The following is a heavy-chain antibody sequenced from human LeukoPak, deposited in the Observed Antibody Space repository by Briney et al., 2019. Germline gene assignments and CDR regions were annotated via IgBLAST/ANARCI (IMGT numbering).Heavy chain of an antibody. D-gene: IGHD1-26*01. Sequence: SETLSLTCTVSGGSISSGDYYWRWIRQPPGKGPEWIGYIYYSGSTYYNPSLKSRVTISVDTSKNQFSLKLSSVTAADTAVYYCARGVSYPGYWFDHWGQGTLVTVSS. CDR2: IYYSGST. CDR3: ARGVSYPGYWFDH. J-gene: IGHJ5*02. CDR1: GGSISSGDYY. V-gene: IGHV4-30-4*08.